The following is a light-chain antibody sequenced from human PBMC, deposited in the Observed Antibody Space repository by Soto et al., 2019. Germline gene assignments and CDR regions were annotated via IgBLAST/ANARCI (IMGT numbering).Light chain of an antibody. CDR1: QSVGSN. J-gene: IGKJ1*01. CDR2: GAS. V-gene: IGKV3-15*01. Sequence: EMVMTQSPATLSVSPGERATLSCRASQSVGSNLAWYQQKPGQAPRLLIYGASTRANGIPARFSGTGSGTEFTLTISSLQSEDFAVYYCQQRSTNWRWTFGQGTKVDIK. CDR3: QQRSTNWRWT.